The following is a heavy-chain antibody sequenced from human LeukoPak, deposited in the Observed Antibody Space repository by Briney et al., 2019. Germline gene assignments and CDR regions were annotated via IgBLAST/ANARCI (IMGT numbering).Heavy chain of an antibody. CDR2: ISNSGGTT. Sequence: GGSLRLSCAASGFSFSDHYMTWIRQAPGKGLEWLSYISNSGGTTNYADSVKGRFTVSRDNAKNSLFLQMNSLRVEDTAVYYCARTARLLDYWGQGTLVTVSS. V-gene: IGHV3-11*01. CDR3: ARTARLLDY. CDR1: GFSFSDHY. J-gene: IGHJ4*02. D-gene: IGHD2-21*02.